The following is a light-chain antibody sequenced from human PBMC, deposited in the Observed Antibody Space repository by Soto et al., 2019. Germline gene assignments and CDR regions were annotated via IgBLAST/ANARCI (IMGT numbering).Light chain of an antibody. CDR1: QSVLYSSNNKDY. CDR3: QQYYSTPYT. Sequence: DIVMTQSPDSLAVSLGERATINCKSSQSVLYSSNNKDYLAWYQQKPGQPPKLLIYWASTRESGVPDRFSGSGSATDFTLTISSLQAEDVAAYYCQQYYSTPYTFGQGTKLEIK. CDR2: WAS. J-gene: IGKJ2*01. V-gene: IGKV4-1*01.